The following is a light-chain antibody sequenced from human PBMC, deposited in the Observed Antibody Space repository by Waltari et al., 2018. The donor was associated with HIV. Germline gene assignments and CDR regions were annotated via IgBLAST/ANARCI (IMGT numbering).Light chain of an antibody. CDR3: QGRSNWPLII. CDR1: QSVSIY. CDR2: AAS. V-gene: IGKV3-11*01. Sequence: EIVLTQSPATLSLSPGERATLSCRASQSVSIYLAWFQKKPGQAPRLLISAASKRATGIPARFSGSGSGTDFTLSISSLQPGDFAVYYCQGRSNWPLIIFGQGTRLEIK. J-gene: IGKJ5*01.